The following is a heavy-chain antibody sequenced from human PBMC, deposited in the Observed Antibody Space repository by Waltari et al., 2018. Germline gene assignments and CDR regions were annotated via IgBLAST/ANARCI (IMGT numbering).Heavy chain of an antibody. J-gene: IGHJ4*02. D-gene: IGHD2-15*01. CDR3: AREWGVMVGTAGFYFDY. CDR2: ISSGSSYI. Sequence: EMQLVGSGGGLVKPGGSLSLYWAASGFAFSSYTMNWVRQAPGKGLEWVSSISSGSSYIYYADSGKGRFTISRDKAKNSLYLQMNSLRVEDTAVYYCAREWGVMVGTAGFYFDYWGQGALVTVSS. CDR1: GFAFSSYT. V-gene: IGHV3-21*01.